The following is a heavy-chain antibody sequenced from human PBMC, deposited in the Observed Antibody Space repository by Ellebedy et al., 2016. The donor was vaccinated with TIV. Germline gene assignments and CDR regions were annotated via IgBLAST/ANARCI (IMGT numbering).Heavy chain of an antibody. CDR1: GFTFSSYS. CDR2: FFSGGNT. V-gene: IGHV3-66*01. J-gene: IGHJ3*02. D-gene: IGHD5-24*01. CDR3: AEMGVRVPDAFDI. Sequence: GESLKISCAASGFTFSSYSMNWVRQAPGKGLEWVSVFFSGGNTYYADSVKRRFIISSDNSENTLYLHMNSLRGEDTAVYYCAEMGVRVPDAFDIWGQGTMVTVSS.